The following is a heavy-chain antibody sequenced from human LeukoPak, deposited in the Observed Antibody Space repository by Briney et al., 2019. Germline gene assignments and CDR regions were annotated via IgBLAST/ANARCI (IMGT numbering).Heavy chain of an antibody. CDR1: GGSINSYY. D-gene: IGHD1-26*01. CDR3: ARVSHSWPWVFFDP. Sequence: KSSETLSLTCTVSGGSINSYYWSWIRQPPGKGLEWIGSVYYRGNTNYNPSLQSRLSISVDTSKNQFSLSLNSVTAADTAVYYCARVSHSWPWVFFDPWGRGTLVTVSS. V-gene: IGHV4-59*01. CDR2: VYYRGNT. J-gene: IGHJ2*01.